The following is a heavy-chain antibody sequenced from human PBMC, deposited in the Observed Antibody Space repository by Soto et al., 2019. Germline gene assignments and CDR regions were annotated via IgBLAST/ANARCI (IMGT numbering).Heavy chain of an antibody. D-gene: IGHD5-12*01. V-gene: IGHV4-59*08. CDR1: GGSISSYY. CDR3: AGSDRWLRFGPGTYYYYYMDV. CDR2: IYYSGST. J-gene: IGHJ6*03. Sequence: SETLSLTCTVSGGSISSYYWSWIRQPPGKGLEWIGYIYYSGSTNYNPSLKSRVTISVATSKNQFSLKLSSVTAADTAGYYCAGSDRWLRFGPGTYYYYYMDVWGKGTTVTVSS.